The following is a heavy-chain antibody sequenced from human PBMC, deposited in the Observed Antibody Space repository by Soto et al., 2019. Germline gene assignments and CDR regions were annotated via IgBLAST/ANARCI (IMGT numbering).Heavy chain of an antibody. D-gene: IGHD4-4*01. CDR3: ARVGDYSGRFFYFDY. V-gene: IGHV1-18*01. CDR1: GYTFTTYH. J-gene: IGHJ4*02. CDR2: ISVYNGKT. Sequence: ASVMVSCRASGYTFTTYHLIWSRQSPGQGLEWMGWISVYNGKTNYPQKLQGRVTMTTDTSTSTAYMELRSLGSDDTAVYYCARVGDYSGRFFYFDYWGQGTQVTVSS.